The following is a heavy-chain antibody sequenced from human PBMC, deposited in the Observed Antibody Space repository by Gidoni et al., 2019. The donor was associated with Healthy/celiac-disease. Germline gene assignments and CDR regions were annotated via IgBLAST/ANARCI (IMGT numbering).Heavy chain of an antibody. CDR1: GFTFSSYG. CDR2: ISYDGSNK. D-gene: IGHD3-3*01. Sequence: QVQLVESGGGVVQPGRSLRLSCAASGFTFSSYGMHWVRQAQGKGLEWVAVISYDGSNKYYADSVKGRFTISRDKSKNTLYLQMNSLRAEDTAVYYCAKDLVDAWSGYSGQFDYWGQGTLVTVSS. V-gene: IGHV3-30*18. CDR3: AKDLVDAWSGYSGQFDY. J-gene: IGHJ4*02.